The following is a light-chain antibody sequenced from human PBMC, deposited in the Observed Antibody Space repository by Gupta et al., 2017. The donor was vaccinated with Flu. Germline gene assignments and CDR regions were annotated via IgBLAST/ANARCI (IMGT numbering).Light chain of an antibody. J-gene: IGKJ4*01. Sequence: DIQMTQSPSSLYASVGDRVTITCRASQGISTYLAWFQQKPGRAPKSLICAASRLKSGVPSKFSGSGSGTDFTLTISSRQPEDFATYYCQQENSFPITFGGGTKVDIK. V-gene: IGKV1-16*02. CDR1: QGISTY. CDR2: AAS. CDR3: QQENSFPIT.